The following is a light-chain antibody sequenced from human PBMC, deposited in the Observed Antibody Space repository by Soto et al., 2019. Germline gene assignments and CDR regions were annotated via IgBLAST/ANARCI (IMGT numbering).Light chain of an antibody. J-gene: IGKJ5*01. Sequence: EMGWTQSPATPSFAPRDRASLSCRASQSVNSYLAWYQHKPGQAPRLLIDDASNMSTGIPARFSGSGSGPDCTVTISSVEPEHFEVYYCQQRSNWHPTFGQGKRLE. CDR3: QQRSNWHPT. CDR2: DAS. CDR1: QSVNSY. V-gene: IGKV3-11*01.